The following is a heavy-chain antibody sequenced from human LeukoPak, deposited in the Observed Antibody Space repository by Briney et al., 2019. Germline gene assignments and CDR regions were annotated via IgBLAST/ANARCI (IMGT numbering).Heavy chain of an antibody. CDR1: GYTFTSYG. Sequence: GASVKVSCKASGYTFTSYGISWVRQAPGQGLEWMGWISAYNGNTNYAQKLQGRVTMTTDTSTSTAYMELSSLRSEDTAVYYCARAVLDCSSTSCYESPQANYYYYMDVWGKGTTVTISS. V-gene: IGHV1-18*01. D-gene: IGHD2-2*01. J-gene: IGHJ6*03. CDR3: ARAVLDCSSTSCYESPQANYYYYMDV. CDR2: ISAYNGNT.